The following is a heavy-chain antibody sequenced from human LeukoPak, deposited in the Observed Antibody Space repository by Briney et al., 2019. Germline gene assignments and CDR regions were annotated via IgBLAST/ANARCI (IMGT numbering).Heavy chain of an antibody. D-gene: IGHD3-22*01. CDR1: GYTFTSYG. CDR3: ATFLYYDSSGYYRY. Sequence: ASVKVSCKASGYTFTSYGISWVRQAPGKGLEWMGGFDPEDGETIYAQKFQGRVTMTEDTSTDTAYMELSSLRSEDTAVYYCATFLYYDSSGYYRYWGQGTLVTVSS. V-gene: IGHV1-24*01. J-gene: IGHJ4*02. CDR2: FDPEDGET.